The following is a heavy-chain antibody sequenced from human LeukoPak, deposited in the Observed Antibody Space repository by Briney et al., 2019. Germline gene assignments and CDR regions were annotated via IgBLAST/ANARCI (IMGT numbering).Heavy chain of an antibody. CDR1: GFSFTSHS. D-gene: IGHD3-3*01. Sequence: ASVKVSCKASGFSFTSHSIGWGRQAPGQGLEWMGWISTNNGKTNYAQRFKGRVTMTTDTYTTTAYMEVMSLTSDDTAVYYCARGGLGRGWSDFWSAYLPLDYWGQGTLVTVSS. V-gene: IGHV1-18*01. J-gene: IGHJ4*02. CDR2: ISTNNGKT. CDR3: ARGGLGRGWSDFWSAYLPLDY.